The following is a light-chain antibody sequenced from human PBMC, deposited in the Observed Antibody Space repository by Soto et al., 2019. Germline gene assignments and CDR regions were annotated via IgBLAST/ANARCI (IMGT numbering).Light chain of an antibody. CDR2: GAS. J-gene: IGKJ4*01. Sequence: IVLTQAPVTLSLSPGERATLSCRASQSVTNYIAWYQQRPGQAPRLLIYGASIRATGIPDRFSGSGSGTDFTLTISRLEPEDFAMYYCQQYGSSPLTFGGGTKVDIK. V-gene: IGKV3-20*01. CDR3: QQYGSSPLT. CDR1: QSVTNY.